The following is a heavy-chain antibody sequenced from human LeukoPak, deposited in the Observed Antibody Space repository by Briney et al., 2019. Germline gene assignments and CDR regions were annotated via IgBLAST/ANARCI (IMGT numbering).Heavy chain of an antibody. CDR2: IRYDGSNK. Sequence: TGGSLRLSCAASGFTFSSYGMHRVRQAPGKGLEWVAFIRYDGSNKYYADSVKGRFTISRDNSKNTLYLQMNSLRAEDTAVYYCAKDLYYGGYARYFDYWGQGTLVTVSS. V-gene: IGHV3-30*02. CDR3: AKDLYYGGYARYFDY. CDR1: GFTFSSYG. J-gene: IGHJ4*02. D-gene: IGHD4-17*01.